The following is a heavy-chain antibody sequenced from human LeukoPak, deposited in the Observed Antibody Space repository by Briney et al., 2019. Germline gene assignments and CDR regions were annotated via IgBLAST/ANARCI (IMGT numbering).Heavy chain of an antibody. Sequence: SETLSLTCTVSGGSISSYYWSWIRQPPGKGLEWIGYIYYSGSTNYNPSLKSRVTISVDTSKDQSSLKLSSVTAADTAVYYCARDYHPYYYDSSGYYEHYAFDIWGQGTMVTVSS. D-gene: IGHD3-22*01. V-gene: IGHV4-59*12. CDR3: ARDYHPYYYDSSGYYEHYAFDI. J-gene: IGHJ3*02. CDR2: IYYSGST. CDR1: GGSISSYY.